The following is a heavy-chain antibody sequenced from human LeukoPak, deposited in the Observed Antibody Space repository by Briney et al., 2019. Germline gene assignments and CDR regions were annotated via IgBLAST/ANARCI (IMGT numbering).Heavy chain of an antibody. J-gene: IGHJ4*02. CDR1: GFTFSSYG. CDR2: IWYDGSNK. CDR3: AKDSSGYSYGGGDY. V-gene: IGHV3-33*06. Sequence: GGSLRLSCAASGFTFSSYGMHWVRQAPGKGLEWVAVIWYDGSNKYYADSVKGRFTISRDNSKNTLYLQMNSLRAEDTAVYYCAKDSSGYSYGGGDYWGQGTLVTVSS. D-gene: IGHD5-18*01.